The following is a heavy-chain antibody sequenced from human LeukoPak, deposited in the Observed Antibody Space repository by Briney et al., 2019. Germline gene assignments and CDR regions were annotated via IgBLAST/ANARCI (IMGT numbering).Heavy chain of an antibody. D-gene: IGHD3-22*01. Sequence: GGSLRLSYAPAAFTFSSYAMSWVRQAPGKGLEWVAVISGGGSGTYYADSVRGRFTISRDNSKNTVYLQMNSLRAEDTAIYYGAKAVGSSGYFSRDAFDIWGQGTMVTVSS. CDR2: ISGGGSGT. CDR1: AFTFSSYA. CDR3: AKAVGSSGYFSRDAFDI. V-gene: IGHV3-23*01. J-gene: IGHJ3*02.